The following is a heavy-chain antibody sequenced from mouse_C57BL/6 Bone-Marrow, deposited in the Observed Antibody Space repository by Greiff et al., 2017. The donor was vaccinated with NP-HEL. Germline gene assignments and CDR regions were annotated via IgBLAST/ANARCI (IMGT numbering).Heavy chain of an antibody. Sequence: VQLQQSGAELARPGASVKMSCKASGYTFTSYTMHWVKQRPGQGLEWIGYINPSSGYTKYNQKFKDKATLTADKSSSTAYMQLSSLTSEDSAVYYCARGYYGNSYWFAYWGQGTLVTVSA. CDR1: GYTFTSYT. D-gene: IGHD1-1*01. J-gene: IGHJ3*01. V-gene: IGHV1-4*01. CDR2: INPSSGYT. CDR3: ARGYYGNSYWFAY.